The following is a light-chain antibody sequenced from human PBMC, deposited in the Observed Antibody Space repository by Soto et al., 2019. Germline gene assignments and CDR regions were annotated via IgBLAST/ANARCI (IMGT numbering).Light chain of an antibody. CDR1: QSVSSY. CDR2: DAS. J-gene: IGKJ4*01. CDR3: QQRSNWPLT. Sequence: EIVLTQSPGTLSLSPGERATLSCRASQSVSSYLAWYQQKPGQAPRLLIYDASNRATGIPARFSGSGSETDFTLTISSLEPEDFAVYYCQQRSNWPLTFGGGTKVEIK. V-gene: IGKV3-11*01.